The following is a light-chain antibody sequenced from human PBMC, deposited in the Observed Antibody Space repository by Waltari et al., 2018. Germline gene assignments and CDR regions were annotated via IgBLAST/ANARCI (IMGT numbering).Light chain of an antibody. Sequence: EVVLTQSPGTLSLSPGERATLSCRASQSISRYLAWYQQKPSQAPRLLIYGASSRATGTPDRFSGSGSGTDFSLTISRLEPDDFAVYYCQNHERLPATFGQGTKVEIK. CDR2: GAS. CDR1: QSISRY. CDR3: QNHERLPAT. J-gene: IGKJ1*01. V-gene: IGKV3-20*01.